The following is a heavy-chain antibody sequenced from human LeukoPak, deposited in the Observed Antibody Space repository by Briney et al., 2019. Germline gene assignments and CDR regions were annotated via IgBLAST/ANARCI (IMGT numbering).Heavy chain of an antibody. J-gene: IGHJ4*02. V-gene: IGHV4-34*01. D-gene: IGHD2-2*02. CDR3: ARGDIVVVPAAIYYFDY. CDR2: INHSGST. Sequence: PSETLSLTRAVYGGSFSGYYWSWIRQPPGKGLEWIGEINHSGSTNYNPSLKSRVTISVDTSKNQFSLKLSSVTAADTAVYYCARGDIVVVPAAIYYFDYWGQGTLVTVSS. CDR1: GGSFSGYY.